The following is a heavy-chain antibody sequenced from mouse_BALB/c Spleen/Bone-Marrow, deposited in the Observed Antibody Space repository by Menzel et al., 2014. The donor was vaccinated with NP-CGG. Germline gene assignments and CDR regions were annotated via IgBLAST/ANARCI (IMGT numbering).Heavy chain of an antibody. Sequence: QVQLQHSGAEQVKPGASVKLSCKASGYTFTSYYMYWVKQRPGQGLEWIGEINPSNGGTNFNGKFKSKATLTVDKSPSTAYMQLSSLTSEDSAVYYCTRSDGYYVPHWYFDVWGAGTTVTVSS. D-gene: IGHD2-3*01. CDR1: GYTFTSYY. CDR2: INPSNGGT. CDR3: TRSDGYYVPHWYFDV. J-gene: IGHJ1*01. V-gene: IGHV1S81*02.